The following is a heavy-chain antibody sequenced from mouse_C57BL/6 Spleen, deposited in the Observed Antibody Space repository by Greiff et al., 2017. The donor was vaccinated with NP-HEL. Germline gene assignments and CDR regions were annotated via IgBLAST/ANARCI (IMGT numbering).Heavy chain of an antibody. V-gene: IGHV1-5*01. CDR3: TGECGLITTPFAY. Sequence: EVQLMESGTVLAKPGASVKMSCKTSGYTFTSYWMHWVKQRPGQGLEWIGAIYPGDSDTSYNQKFKGKAKLTAVTSSSTAYMQRSSLTNEDSAVYYGTGECGLITTPFAYWGQGTLVTVSA. J-gene: IGHJ3*01. D-gene: IGHD1-1*01. CDR2: IYPGDSDT. CDR1: GYTFTSYW.